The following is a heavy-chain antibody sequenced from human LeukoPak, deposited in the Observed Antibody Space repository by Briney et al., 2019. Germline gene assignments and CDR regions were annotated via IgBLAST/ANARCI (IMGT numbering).Heavy chain of an antibody. J-gene: IGHJ3*02. CDR3: ARYGVVLVDALDI. D-gene: IGHD2/OR15-2a*01. V-gene: IGHV4-30-2*01. CDR2: IYHSGST. CDR1: GGSISSGGYS. Sequence: TLSLTCAVSGGSISSGGYSWSWIRQPPGKGLEWIGYIYHSGSTYYNPSLKGRVTISVDRSKNQFSLKLSSVTAADTAVYYCARYGVVLVDALDIWGQGTMVTVSS.